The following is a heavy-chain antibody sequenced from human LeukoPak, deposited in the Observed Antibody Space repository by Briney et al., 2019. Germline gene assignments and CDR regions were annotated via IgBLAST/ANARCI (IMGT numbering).Heavy chain of an antibody. CDR3: AKSFYDILTGYFPFDY. CDR2: ISGSGGST. D-gene: IGHD3-9*01. J-gene: IGHJ4*02. V-gene: IGHV3-23*01. Sequence: PGGSLRLSCAASGFTFSSYAMSWVRQAPGKGLEWVSAISGSGGSTCYADSVKGRFTISRDNSKNTLYLQMSSLRAEDTAVYYCAKSFYDILTGYFPFDYWGQGTLVTVSS. CDR1: GFTFSSYA.